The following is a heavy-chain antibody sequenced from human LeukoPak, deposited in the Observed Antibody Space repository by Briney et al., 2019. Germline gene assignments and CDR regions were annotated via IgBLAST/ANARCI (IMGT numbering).Heavy chain of an antibody. V-gene: IGHV4-34*01. CDR2: INRRGTT. D-gene: IGHD3-10*01. CDR3: ARGGTTYFSGSGNHP. J-gene: IGHJ5*02. Sequence: PSETLSLTCGVSGGSFSGFFWTWIRQSPGRGLEWIGEINRRGTTYYNPSLESRLAISLDTSRNQFFLNLTSVTAADTAVYFCARGGTTYFSGSGNHPWGQGTLVTVSS. CDR1: GGSFSGFF.